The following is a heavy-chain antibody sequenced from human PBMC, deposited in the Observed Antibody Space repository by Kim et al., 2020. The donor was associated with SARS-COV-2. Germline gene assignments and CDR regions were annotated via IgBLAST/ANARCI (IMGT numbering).Heavy chain of an antibody. Sequence: YYADSVKGRFTISRHNSKNTLYLQMNSLRAEDTAVYYCARDLDGSGSFDYWGQGTLVTVSS. V-gene: IGHV3-53*04. D-gene: IGHD3-10*01. J-gene: IGHJ4*02. CDR3: ARDLDGSGSFDY.